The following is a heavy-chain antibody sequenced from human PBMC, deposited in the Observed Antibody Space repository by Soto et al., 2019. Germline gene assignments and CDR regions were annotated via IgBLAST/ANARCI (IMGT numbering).Heavy chain of an antibody. V-gene: IGHV4-4*02. CDR3: ARRDPGTSVDY. CDR1: GGSFISNNW. CDR2: IYRTGST. Sequence: SETLSLTCAVSGGSFISNNWWTWVRQPPGQGLEWIGEIYRTGSTTYNPSLKSRVTISLDKSENQFSLKVTSLTAADTAVYYCARRDPGTSVDYWGQGTLVTVSS. J-gene: IGHJ4*02. D-gene: IGHD1-7*01.